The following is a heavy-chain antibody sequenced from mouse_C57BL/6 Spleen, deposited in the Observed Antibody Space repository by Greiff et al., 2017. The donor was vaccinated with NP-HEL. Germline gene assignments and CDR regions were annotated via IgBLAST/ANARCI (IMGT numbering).Heavy chain of an antibody. J-gene: IGHJ4*01. CDR2: IYPRDGST. D-gene: IGHD4-1*01. V-gene: IGHV1-85*01. CDR3: ARTGTRAMDY. CDR1: GYTFTSYD. Sequence: VKLVESGPELVKPGASVKLSCKASGYTFTSYDINWVKQRPGQGLEWIGWIYPRDGSTKYNEKFKGKATLTVDTSSSTAYMELHSLTSEDSAVYFCARTGTRAMDYWGQGTSVTVSS.